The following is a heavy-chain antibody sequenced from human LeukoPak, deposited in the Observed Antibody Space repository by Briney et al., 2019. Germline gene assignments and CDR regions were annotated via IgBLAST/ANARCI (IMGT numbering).Heavy chain of an antibody. CDR3: ARGVSDYDILTGYYLSGAFDI. CDR2: IWYDGSNK. V-gene: IGHV3-33*01. J-gene: IGHJ3*02. D-gene: IGHD3-9*01. Sequence: PGGSLRLSCAASGFTFSSYGMRWVRQAPGKGLEWVAVIWYDGSNKYYADSVKGRFTISRDNSKNTLYLQMNSLRAEDTAVYYCARGVSDYDILTGYYLSGAFDIWGQGTMVTVSS. CDR1: GFTFSSYG.